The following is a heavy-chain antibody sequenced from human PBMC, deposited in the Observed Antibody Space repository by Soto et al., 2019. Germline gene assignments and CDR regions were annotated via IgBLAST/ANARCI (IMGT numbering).Heavy chain of an antibody. D-gene: IGHD3-16*01. J-gene: IGHJ4*02. CDR1: GFPLSARGVG. CDR2: IYWNDDK. CDR3: AHPPWGSPPDS. Sequence: QITLKESGPTLVKPTETLTLTCTVSGFPLSARGVGVGWIRQPPGKALEWLAVIYWNDDKRYSPSLKSRLTIPKDPSKTQVVLTMPNTDPVDTAKYYCAHPPWGSPPDSWGQGTLVTVSS. V-gene: IGHV2-5*01.